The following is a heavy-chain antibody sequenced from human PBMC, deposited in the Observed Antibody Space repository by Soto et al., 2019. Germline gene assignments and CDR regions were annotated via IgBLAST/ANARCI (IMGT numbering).Heavy chain of an antibody. D-gene: IGHD2-21*01. J-gene: IGHJ6*02. CDR3: ARILAGPYYFFAMDV. CDR2: INWDDDK. CDR1: GFSLSTTGMC. V-gene: IGHV2-70*11. Sequence: SGPTLVNPTQTLTLTCTLSGFSLSTTGMCVSWIRQPPGKALEWLARINWDDDKYYNRSLKTRLTISKDTSKNQVVLTMTNMDPVYTATYYCARILAGPYYFFAMDVWGQGTTVTVSS.